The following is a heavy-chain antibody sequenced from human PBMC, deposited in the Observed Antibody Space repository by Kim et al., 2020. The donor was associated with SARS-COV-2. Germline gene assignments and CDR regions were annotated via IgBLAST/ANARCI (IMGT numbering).Heavy chain of an antibody. V-gene: IGHV3-15*01. D-gene: IGHD2-15*01. J-gene: IGHJ3*02. CDR2: IKSKTDGGTT. Sequence: GGSLRLSCAASGFTFSNAWMSWVRQAPGKGLEWVGRIKSKTDGGTTDYAAPVKGRFTISRDDSKNTLYLQMNSLKTEDTAVYYCTTDLGVVAATFAFDIWCQGTMVTVSS. CDR1: GFTFSNAW. CDR3: TTDLGVVAATFAFDI.